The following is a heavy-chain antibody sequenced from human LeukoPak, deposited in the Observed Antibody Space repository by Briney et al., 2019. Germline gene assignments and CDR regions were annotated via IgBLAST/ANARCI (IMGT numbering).Heavy chain of an antibody. J-gene: IGHJ4*02. Sequence: GGSLRLSCAASGFTFSSYTMNWVRQAPGKGLEWVSSISSSSSYIYYADSVKGRFTISRDNAKNSLYLQMNSLRAEDTAVYYCASYYDTSGHYVDYWGQGTLVTVSS. CDR2: ISSSSSYI. V-gene: IGHV3-21*01. CDR3: ASYYDTSGHYVDY. CDR1: GFTFSSYT. D-gene: IGHD3-22*01.